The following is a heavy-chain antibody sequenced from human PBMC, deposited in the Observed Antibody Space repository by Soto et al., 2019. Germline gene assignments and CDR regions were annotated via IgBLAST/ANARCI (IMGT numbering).Heavy chain of an antibody. Sequence: SETLSLTCAVYGGSFSGYYWSWIRQPPGKGLEWIGEINHSGSTNYNPSLKSRVTISVDTSKNQFSLKLSSVTAADTAVYYCARGRRRLGELSHYYFDYWGQGTLVTVSS. J-gene: IGHJ4*02. CDR2: INHSGST. D-gene: IGHD3-16*02. CDR3: ARGRRRLGELSHYYFDY. CDR1: GGSFSGYY. V-gene: IGHV4-34*01.